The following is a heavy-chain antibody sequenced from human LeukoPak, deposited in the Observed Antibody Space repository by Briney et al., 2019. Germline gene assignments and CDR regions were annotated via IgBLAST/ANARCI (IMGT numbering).Heavy chain of an antibody. CDR1: GYTFTGYR. J-gene: IGHJ6*02. V-gene: IGHV1-46*01. D-gene: IGHD4-17*01. CDR3: ARGPRTVPSLYYYGMDV. Sequence: GASVKVSCKASGYTFTGYRMHWVRQAPGQGLEWMGIINPSGGSTSYAQEFQGRVTMTRDTSTSTVYMELSSLRSEDTAVYYCARGPRTVPSLYYYGMDVWGQGTTVTVSS. CDR2: INPSGGST.